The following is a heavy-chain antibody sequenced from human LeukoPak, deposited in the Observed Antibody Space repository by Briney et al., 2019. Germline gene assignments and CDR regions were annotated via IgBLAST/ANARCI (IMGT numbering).Heavy chain of an antibody. CDR3: AKEPGSSGWNYFDY. J-gene: IGHJ4*02. CDR1: GFTFSSYG. D-gene: IGHD6-19*01. Sequence: GGSLRLSCAASGFTFSSYGMHWVRQAPGKGLEWVAFIRYDGSNKYYADSVKGRFTISRDNSKNTLYLQMNSLRAEDTAVYYCAKEPGSSGWNYFDYWGQGTLVTVSS. CDR2: IRYDGSNK. V-gene: IGHV3-30*02.